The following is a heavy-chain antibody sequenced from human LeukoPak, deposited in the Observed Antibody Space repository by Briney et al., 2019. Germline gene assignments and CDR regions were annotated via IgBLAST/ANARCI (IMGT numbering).Heavy chain of an antibody. J-gene: IGHJ4*02. CDR2: IYYSGTT. CDR1: GTSMNSITYY. CDR3: ARGRAAYSSRDGYRV. Sequence: PSETLSLTCTVSGTSMNSITYYWAWIRQPPGKGLEWLGSIYYSGTTFYNPSLKSRVTFSIDTSSNQFSLTLTSVTAADTAVYYCARGRAAYSSRDGYRVWGQGTLVTVSS. D-gene: IGHD5-24*01. V-gene: IGHV4-39*07.